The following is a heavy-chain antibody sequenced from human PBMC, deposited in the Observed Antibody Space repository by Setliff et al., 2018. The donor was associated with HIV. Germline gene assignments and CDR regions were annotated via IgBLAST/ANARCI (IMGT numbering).Heavy chain of an antibody. CDR2: IWKDGSKI. D-gene: IGHD3-10*01. V-gene: IGHV3-30*02. J-gene: IGHJ4*02. Sequence: PGGSLRLSCAVSGFSFSRYGMHWVRQAPGRGLEWVAVIWKDGSKIYYADSVEGRFTISRDNSKNTLNLQMNDLRPEDTAVYYCAKNFFGSGYYFFFDFWGQGTLVTVSS. CDR3: AKNFFGSGYYFFFDF. CDR1: GFSFSRYG.